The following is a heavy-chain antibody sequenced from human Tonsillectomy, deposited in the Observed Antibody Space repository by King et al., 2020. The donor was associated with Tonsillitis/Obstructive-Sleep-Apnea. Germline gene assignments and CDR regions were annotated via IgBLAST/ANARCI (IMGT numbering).Heavy chain of an antibody. Sequence: VQLVQSGSELKKPGASVKVSCKASGYTFTTYAMIWVRRAPGQGPEWMGWINTNTGNPTYAQGFTGRFVFSVDTSVSTAYLQISSLKAEDTAVYYCARGQRYCSSNICYPQGSWFDPWGQGTLVTVSS. V-gene: IGHV7-4-1*02. D-gene: IGHD2-2*01. CDR3: ARGQRYCSSNICYPQGSWFDP. CDR1: GYTFTTYA. CDR2: INTNTGNP. J-gene: IGHJ5*02.